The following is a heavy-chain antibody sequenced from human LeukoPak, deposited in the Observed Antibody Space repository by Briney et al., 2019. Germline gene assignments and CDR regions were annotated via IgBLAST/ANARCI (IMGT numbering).Heavy chain of an antibody. V-gene: IGHV3-43D*03. D-gene: IGHD1-26*01. Sequence: GGSLRLSCAASGFIFNDYAMHWVRQAPGKALEWISVITWDGGGTYYADSVKGRFTTSRDNSRNSLYLQMSSLRPEDSAFYYCTKGGVTVGSLPSVNWGLGTLVTISS. J-gene: IGHJ1*01. CDR3: TKGGVTVGSLPSVN. CDR1: GFIFNDYA. CDR2: ITWDGGGT.